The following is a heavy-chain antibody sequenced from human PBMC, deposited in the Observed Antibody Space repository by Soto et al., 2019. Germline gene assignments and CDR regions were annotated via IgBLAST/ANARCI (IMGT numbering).Heavy chain of an antibody. CDR2: ISSSGYI. Sequence: AGGSLRLSCAASGFNFNSYTINWVRQAPGKRLEWLSSISSSGYIFSTDSVRGRFTISRDNAKNSVYLQINSLRAEDTAVYYCAKDRRNTMIVVVAAPYFFDYWGQGTLVTVSS. D-gene: IGHD3-22*01. J-gene: IGHJ4*02. CDR1: GFNFNSYT. V-gene: IGHV3-21*04. CDR3: AKDRRNTMIVVVAAPYFFDY.